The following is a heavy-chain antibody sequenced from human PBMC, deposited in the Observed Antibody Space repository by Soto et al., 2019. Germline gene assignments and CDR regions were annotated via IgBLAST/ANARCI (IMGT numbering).Heavy chain of an antibody. Sequence: SETLSLTCAVYGGSFSGYYWSWIRQPPGKGLEWIGEINHSGSTNYNPSLKSRVTISVDTSKNQFSLKLSSVTAADTAVYYCARGREKDCSSTRCYGQSXFDYWGQGALVTVSS. CDR3: ARGREKDCSSTRCYGQSXFDY. V-gene: IGHV4-34*01. J-gene: IGHJ4*02. CDR1: GGSFSGYY. D-gene: IGHD2-2*01. CDR2: INHSGST.